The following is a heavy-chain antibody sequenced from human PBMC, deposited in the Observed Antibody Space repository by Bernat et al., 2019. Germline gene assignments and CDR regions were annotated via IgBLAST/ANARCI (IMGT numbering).Heavy chain of an antibody. V-gene: IGHV3-21*04. CDR2: ISSSSSYI. CDR1: GFTFSSYS. D-gene: IGHD3-10*01. CDR3: SSGTDLLWYFDL. Sequence: EVQLVESGGGLVKPGGSLRLSCAASGFTFSSYSMNWVRQAPGKGLEWVSSISSSSSYIYYADSVKGRFTISRDNSKNTLYLQMNSLRAEDTAVYYCSSGTDLLWYFDLWGRGTLVTVSS. J-gene: IGHJ2*01.